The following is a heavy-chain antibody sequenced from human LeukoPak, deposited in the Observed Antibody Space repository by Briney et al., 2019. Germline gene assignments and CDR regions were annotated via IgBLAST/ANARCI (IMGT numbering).Heavy chain of an antibody. CDR3: ARGPVSSSGFFDY. CDR1: GFTFSDYH. Sequence: GGSLRLSCAASGFTFSDYHMSWIRQASGKGLEWVSYVSSSGGTISYADSVKGRFSISRDNAKKSLYLQMNSLRAEDTAVYYCARGPVSSSGFFDYWGPGTLVTVSS. CDR2: VSSSGGTI. J-gene: IGHJ4*02. D-gene: IGHD3-22*01. V-gene: IGHV3-11*01.